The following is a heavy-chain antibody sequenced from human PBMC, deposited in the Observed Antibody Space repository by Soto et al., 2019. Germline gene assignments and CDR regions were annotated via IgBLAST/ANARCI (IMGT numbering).Heavy chain of an antibody. Sequence: QLQLQESGSGLVKPSQTLSLTCAVSGGSISSVGYSWSWIRQPPGKGLEWIGYIYHSGSTYYNPSLKSRVTISIDRSKNQFSLKLSSVTAADTAMYYCARVLRWTRRSYYFDYWGQGTLVTVSS. J-gene: IGHJ4*02. D-gene: IGHD4-17*01. CDR2: IYHSGST. CDR1: GGSISSVGYS. V-gene: IGHV4-30-2*01. CDR3: ARVLRWTRRSYYFDY.